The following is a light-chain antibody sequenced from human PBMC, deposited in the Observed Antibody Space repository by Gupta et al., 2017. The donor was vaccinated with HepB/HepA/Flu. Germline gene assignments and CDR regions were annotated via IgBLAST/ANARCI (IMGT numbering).Light chain of an antibody. CDR2: NNS. V-gene: IGLV1-44*01. Sequence: QSGLTQPPSVSETPGQRVTIYGSGGSSYIGGSNVNWYQQLPGTAPKLLIYNNSHRPSGVPDRFSGSKSGTSASLAISGLQSGDEADYYCAAWDDSLKGWVFGGGTKLTVL. CDR3: AAWDDSLKGWV. J-gene: IGLJ3*02. CDR1: SSYIGGSN.